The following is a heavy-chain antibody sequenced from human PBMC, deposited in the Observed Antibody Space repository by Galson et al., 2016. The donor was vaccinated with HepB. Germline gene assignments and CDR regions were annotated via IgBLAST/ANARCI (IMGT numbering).Heavy chain of an antibody. D-gene: IGHD6-19*01. Sequence: SLRLSCAASGFTMTTYVIHWLRQAPGKGLEWVAVMSYTGSDKYYTASVKGRFTISRDNHKGTLYLQMNSLRTDDTALYYCARDAGWSDALDIWGKGTMVTVSS. CDR1: GFTMTTYV. J-gene: IGHJ3*02. V-gene: IGHV3-30-3*01. CDR3: ARDAGWSDALDI. CDR2: MSYTGSDK.